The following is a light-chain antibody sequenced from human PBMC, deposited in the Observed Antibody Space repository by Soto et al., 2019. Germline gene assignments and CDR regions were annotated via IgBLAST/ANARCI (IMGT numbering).Light chain of an antibody. Sequence: DIPMTQSPSSLSASVGDTVTITCRASQTIGSYLSWYHQIPGKPPKLLIYAVSRLQTGVPSRFSGSGSGTDFTLTISSLQPEDFAPYYCQQSFNTPYSFGQGT. CDR1: QTIGSY. CDR3: QQSFNTPYS. V-gene: IGKV1-39*01. CDR2: AVS. J-gene: IGKJ2*03.